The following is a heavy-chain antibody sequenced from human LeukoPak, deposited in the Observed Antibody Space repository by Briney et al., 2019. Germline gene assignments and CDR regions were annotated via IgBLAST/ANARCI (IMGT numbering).Heavy chain of an antibody. CDR2: LSAGSSSI. J-gene: IGHJ5*02. CDR1: GFSFSSYS. D-gene: IGHD1-26*01. V-gene: IGHV3-21*06. Sequence: GGSLRLSCAASGFSFSSYSMNWVRQAPGKGLEWVSSLSAGSSSIYYSNSVRGRFTVSRDNAKNSLYLQMNTLSAEDTAVYYCARGLGPPTASGSPIASWGQGTLVIVSS. CDR3: ARGLGPPTASGSPIAS.